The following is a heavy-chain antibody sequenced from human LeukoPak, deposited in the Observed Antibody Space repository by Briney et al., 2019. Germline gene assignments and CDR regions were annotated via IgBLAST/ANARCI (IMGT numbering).Heavy chain of an antibody. V-gene: IGHV3-23*01. CDR1: GFTFSSYG. CDR2: IETGGAST. Sequence: GGSLRLSCAASGFTFSSYGMSWVRQAPGKGLEWVSAIETGGASTYYADSVKGRFSISRDNSKNTLYLQMNSLRAEDTAVYYCARDFLHLGGWGQGTMVTVSS. CDR3: ARDFLHLGG. J-gene: IGHJ3*01. D-gene: IGHD3-16*01.